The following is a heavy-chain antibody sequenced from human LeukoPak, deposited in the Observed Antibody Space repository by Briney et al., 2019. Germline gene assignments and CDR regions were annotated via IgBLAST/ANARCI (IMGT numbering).Heavy chain of an antibody. V-gene: IGHV4-34*01. CDR2: INHSGST. CDR1: GGSFSGYY. D-gene: IGHD6-6*01. J-gene: IGHJ4*02. CDR3: ARGGSLPRDSSSSEGDY. Sequence: SETLSLTCAVYGGSFSGYYWSWIRQPPGKGLGWIGEINHSGSTNYNPSLKSRVTISVDTSKNQFSLKLSSVTAADTAVYYCARGGSLPRDSSSSEGDYWGQGTLVTVSS.